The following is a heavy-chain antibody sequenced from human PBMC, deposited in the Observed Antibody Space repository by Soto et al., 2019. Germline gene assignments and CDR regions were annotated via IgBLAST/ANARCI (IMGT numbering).Heavy chain of an antibody. CDR2: IYYSGNT. CDR1: GGSIINGDYY. V-gene: IGHV4-30-4*01. D-gene: IGHD3-9*01. Sequence: SETLSLTCTVSGGSIINGDYYWSWIRQPPGKGLEWIGYIYYSGNTYYNPSLKSRVMISVDTSKNQFSLNLSSVTAADTAVYCCASGYYDILTGRDTKYYFDYWGQGALVTVSS. J-gene: IGHJ4*02. CDR3: ASGYYDILTGRDTKYYFDY.